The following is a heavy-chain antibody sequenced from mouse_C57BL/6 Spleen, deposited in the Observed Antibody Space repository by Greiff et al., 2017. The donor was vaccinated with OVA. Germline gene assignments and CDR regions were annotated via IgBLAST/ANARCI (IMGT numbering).Heavy chain of an antibody. D-gene: IGHD2-2*01. CDR3: ARHLMVTTSYAMDY. CDR1: GFTFSSYG. J-gene: IGHJ4*01. CDR2: ISSGGSYT. V-gene: IGHV5-6*01. Sequence: EVMLVESGGDLVKPGGSLKLSCAASGFTFSSYGMSWVRQTPDKRLEWVATISSGGSYTYYPDSVKGRFTISRDNAKNTLYLQMSSLKSEDTAMYYCARHLMVTTSYAMDYWGQGTSVTVSS.